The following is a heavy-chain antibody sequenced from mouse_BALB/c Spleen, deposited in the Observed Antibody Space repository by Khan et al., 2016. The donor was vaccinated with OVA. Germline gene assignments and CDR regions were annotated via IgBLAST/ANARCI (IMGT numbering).Heavy chain of an antibody. CDR2: ISGGGRT. V-gene: IGHV5-12-2*01. D-gene: IGHD1-1*01. J-gene: IGHJ2*01. CDR1: GFTFGTYT. CDR3: AKCLYYYGSSHLFDY. Sequence: EVELVESGGGLVQPGGSLKLSCAASGFTFGTYTMSWVRQTPEKRLEWVAYISGGGRTYYLDTVKGRFTISRDNAKNTLYLQLSSLKSEDQAMYYYAKCLYYYGSSHLFDYWGQGTTLPVSS.